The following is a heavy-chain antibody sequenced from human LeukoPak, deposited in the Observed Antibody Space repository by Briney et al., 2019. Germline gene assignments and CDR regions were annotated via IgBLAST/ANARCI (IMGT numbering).Heavy chain of an antibody. V-gene: IGHV3-48*03. CDR1: GSTFSSYS. CDR2: ISSSGSNI. Sequence: GGSLRLSCAASGSTFSSYSLNWVRPAPGKGLEWISYISSSGSNIDYADSVKGRFTISRDNGKNSLFLQMNSLRVEDTAVYYCARTAFDWSQVGGNWFDPWGQGTLVTVSS. D-gene: IGHD3-9*01. CDR3: ARTAFDWSQVGGNWFDP. J-gene: IGHJ5*02.